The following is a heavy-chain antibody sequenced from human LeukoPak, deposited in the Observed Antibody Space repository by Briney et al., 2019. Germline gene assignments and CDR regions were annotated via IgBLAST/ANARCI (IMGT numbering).Heavy chain of an antibody. Sequence: SETLSLTCTVSGGSISGYYWSWIRQPPGKGLEWIGYIHTSGSTNYNPSLKSRVTTSVDTSKNQFALKLSSVTAADTAVYYCARQAYYSGSGSWTGLDYWGQGTPVTVSS. CDR1: GGSISGYY. CDR2: IHTSGST. J-gene: IGHJ4*02. D-gene: IGHD3-10*01. CDR3: ARQAYYSGSGSWTGLDY. V-gene: IGHV4-4*09.